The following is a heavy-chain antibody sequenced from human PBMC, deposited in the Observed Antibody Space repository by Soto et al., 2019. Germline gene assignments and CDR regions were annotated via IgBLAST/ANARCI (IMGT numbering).Heavy chain of an antibody. CDR1: GGSISSGGYY. V-gene: IGHV4-31*03. D-gene: IGHD3-16*02. CDR2: IYYSGST. CDR3: ARDRRLGELSLYRGYYYYYCMDV. Sequence: SETLSLTCTVSGGSISSGGYYWSWIRQHPGKGLEWIGYIYYSGSTYYNPSLKSRVTISVETSKDQFSLKLSSVTAADTAVYYCARDRRLGELSLYRGYYYYYCMDVWGQGTTVTVSS. J-gene: IGHJ6*02.